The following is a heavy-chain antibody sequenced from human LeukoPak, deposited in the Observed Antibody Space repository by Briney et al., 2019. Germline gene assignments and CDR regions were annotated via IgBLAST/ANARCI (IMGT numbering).Heavy chain of an antibody. CDR2: INHSGST. Sequence: SETLSLTCAVYGGSFSGYYWSWIRQPPGKGLEWIGEINHSGSTNYNPSLKSRGTISVDTSKNQFSLKLSSVTAADTAVYYCARSSRSTYYYDSSGYTTQYNWFDPWGQGTLVTVSS. J-gene: IGHJ5*02. D-gene: IGHD3-22*01. CDR3: ARSSRSTYYYDSSGYTTQYNWFDP. CDR1: GGSFSGYY. V-gene: IGHV4-34*01.